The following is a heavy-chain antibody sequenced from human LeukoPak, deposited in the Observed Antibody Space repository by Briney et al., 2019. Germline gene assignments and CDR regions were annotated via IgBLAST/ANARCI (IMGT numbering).Heavy chain of an antibody. CDR3: TRDRGAYNLYDY. V-gene: IGHV3-49*03. CDR1: GFTFGDYA. CDR2: IRSKAYGETA. D-gene: IGHD1-1*01. Sequence: QTGGSLRLSCTASGFTFGDYAMSWIRQAPGKGLEWVGFIRSKAYGETADYAAPVKGRFTISRDDSKAIAYLQMNSLKTEDTAVYHCTRDRGAYNLYDYWGQGTLVTVSS. J-gene: IGHJ4*02.